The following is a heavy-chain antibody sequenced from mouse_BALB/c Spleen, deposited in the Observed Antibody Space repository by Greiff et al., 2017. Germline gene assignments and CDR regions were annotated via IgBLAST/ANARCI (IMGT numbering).Heavy chain of an antibody. CDR3: ARERGYYGNPLFDY. CDR1: GFTFSSYA. V-gene: IGHV5-6-5*01. CDR2: ISSGGST. Sequence: EVQRVESGGGLVKPGGSLKLSCAASGFTFSSYAMSWVRQTPEKRLEWVASISSGGSTYYPDSVKGRFTISRDNARNILYLQMSSLRSEDTAMYYCARERGYYGNPLFDYWGQGTTLTVSS. D-gene: IGHD2-1*01. J-gene: IGHJ2*01.